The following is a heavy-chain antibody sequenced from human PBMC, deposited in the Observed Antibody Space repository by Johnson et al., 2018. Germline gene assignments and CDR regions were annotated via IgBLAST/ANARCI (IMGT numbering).Heavy chain of an antibody. V-gene: IGHV3-23*04. J-gene: IGHJ3*02. CDR3: ARGWDAFDI. CDR2: ISGSGGST. CDR1: GFTFSSYA. D-gene: IGHD5-24*01. Sequence: VQLVQSGGGLVQPGGSLRLSCAASGFTFSSYAMSWVRQAPGKGLEWVSAISGSGGSTYYAESVKGRFTISRDNAKNSRYRQMNRLRAEDTAVYYCARGWDAFDIWGQGTMVTVSS.